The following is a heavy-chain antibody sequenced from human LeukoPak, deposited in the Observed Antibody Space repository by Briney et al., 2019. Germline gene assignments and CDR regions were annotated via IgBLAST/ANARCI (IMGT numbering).Heavy chain of an antibody. CDR3: ARHLRPQLPPKAFDY. J-gene: IGHJ4*02. V-gene: IGHV4-39*01. CDR2: IYYSGNA. Sequence: TSETLSLTCTVSGGSISSGIYYCRWIRQPRGKGLEWIGSIYYSGNAYYNPSLKSRVTISVDTSKNQLSLKLNSVTAADTAVYYCARHLRPQLPPKAFDYWGQGTLVTVSS. CDR1: GGSISSGIYY. D-gene: IGHD6-19*01.